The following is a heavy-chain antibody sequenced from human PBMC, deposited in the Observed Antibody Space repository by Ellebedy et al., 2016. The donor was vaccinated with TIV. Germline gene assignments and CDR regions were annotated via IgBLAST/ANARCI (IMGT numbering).Heavy chain of an antibody. CDR3: ARDQFGTAGTYGFDY. V-gene: IGHV1-18*01. Sequence: ASVKVSXXTSDDISIDSGITWVRQAPGQGLEWMGWINSKTGNTNFAQKLQGRLSLSTDASKTTAYMELRNVTSEDTAVYFGARDQFGTAGTYGFDYWGLGTLVTVSS. CDR1: DDISIDSG. CDR2: INSKTGNT. D-gene: IGHD3-10*01. J-gene: IGHJ4*02.